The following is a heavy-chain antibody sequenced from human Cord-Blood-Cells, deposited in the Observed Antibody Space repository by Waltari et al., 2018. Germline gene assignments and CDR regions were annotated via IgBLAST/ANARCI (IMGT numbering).Heavy chain of an antibody. CDR3: ARGLTGSYYFDY. V-gene: IGHV1-2*02. CDR2: INPNSGGT. CDR1: GYTFTGYH. Sequence: QVQLVQSGAEVKKPGASVKVSCKASGYTFTGYHMHRFRPAPGQGLEWMGWINPNSGGTNYAQKFQGRVTMTRDTSISTAYMELSRLRSDDTAVYYCARGLTGSYYFDYWGQGTLVTVSS. D-gene: IGHD7-27*01. J-gene: IGHJ4*02.